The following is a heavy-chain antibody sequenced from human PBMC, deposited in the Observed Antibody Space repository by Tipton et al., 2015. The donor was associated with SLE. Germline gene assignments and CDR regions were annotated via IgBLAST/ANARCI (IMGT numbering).Heavy chain of an antibody. D-gene: IGHD3-10*01. CDR3: ARARGYWFEAFDI. J-gene: IGHJ3*02. CDR1: GGSISSYY. Sequence: TLSLTCTVSGGSISSYYWSWIRQPPGKALEWIGYIYYSGISNYNPSLKSRVSVSIDTSKNHFSLKLNSVTAADTAVYFCARARGYWFEAFDIWGQGTMVTVSS. V-gene: IGHV4-59*01. CDR2: IYYSGIS.